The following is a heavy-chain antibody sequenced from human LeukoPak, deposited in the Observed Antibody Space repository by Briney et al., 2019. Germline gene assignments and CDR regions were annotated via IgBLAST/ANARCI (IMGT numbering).Heavy chain of an antibody. D-gene: IGHD3-3*01. CDR3: ASSGGYYDFWSGYPLFLYGMDV. CDR2: ISPYNGNG. CDR1: GYILTRNG. Sequence: PGASVTVSCKASGYILTRNGINWVRQAPGQGLEWMGRISPYNGNGNYAQKFQGRVTMTTDTSTSTAYMELRSLRSDDTAVYYCASSGGYYDFWSGYPLFLYGMDVWGQGTTVTVSS. J-gene: IGHJ6*02. V-gene: IGHV1-18*01.